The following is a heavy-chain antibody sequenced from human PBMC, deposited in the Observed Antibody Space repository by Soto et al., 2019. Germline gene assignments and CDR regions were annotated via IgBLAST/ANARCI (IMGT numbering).Heavy chain of an antibody. J-gene: IGHJ6*02. Sequence: SVKVSCKASGGTFSSYAISWVRQAPGQGLEWMGWINPIFGTANYAQKFQGRVTMTTDTSTDTAYLDLWTLISDDTAVYYCARSWVTGKGGIDVWGQGTTVTVSS. D-gene: IGHD3-16*01. CDR3: ARSWVTGKGGIDV. CDR1: GGTFSSYA. V-gene: IGHV1-69*05. CDR2: INPIFGTA.